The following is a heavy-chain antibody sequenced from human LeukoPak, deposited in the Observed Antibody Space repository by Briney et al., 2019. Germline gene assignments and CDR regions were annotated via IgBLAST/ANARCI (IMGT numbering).Heavy chain of an antibody. CDR2: ISSSTSTI. CDR1: GLTFDDYG. CDR3: GRRMGCSSTSCYWDFDY. D-gene: IGHD2-2*01. J-gene: IGHJ4*02. Sequence: PGGSLRLSCVASGLTFDDYGMSWVRQAPGKGLEWVSYISSSTSTIYYADSVKGRFTISRDNAKNSLYLQMYSLRDEDTAVYYCGRRMGCSSTSCYWDFDYWGQGTLVTVSS. V-gene: IGHV3-48*02.